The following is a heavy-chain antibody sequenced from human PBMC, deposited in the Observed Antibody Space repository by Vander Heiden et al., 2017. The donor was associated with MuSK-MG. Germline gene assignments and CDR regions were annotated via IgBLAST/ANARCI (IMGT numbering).Heavy chain of an antibody. CDR1: CGSFSGYY. J-gene: IGHJ4*02. CDR2: INHSGST. D-gene: IGHD1-26*01. Sequence: QVQLQQWGAGLLKPSETLSLTCAVSCGSFSGYYWTCFRQPPGKGLEWIGEINHSGSTNYNPSLKSRVTISVDTSKNQCSLKLSSVTAADTAVYYCARVNRGVTGIVGATTHYYFDYWGQGTLVTVSS. V-gene: IGHV4-34*01. CDR3: ARVNRGVTGIVGATTHYYFDY.